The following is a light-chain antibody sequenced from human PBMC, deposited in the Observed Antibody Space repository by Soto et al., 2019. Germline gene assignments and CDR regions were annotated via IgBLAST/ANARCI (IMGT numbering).Light chain of an antibody. CDR3: QQYYNWPRT. CDR1: QSVSSN. CDR2: GAS. J-gene: IGKJ1*01. V-gene: IGKV3-15*01. Sequence: EIVLTQSPDTLSLSPGERATLSCRASQSVSSNLAWYQQKPGQAPRLLTYGASTRATGIPARFSGSGSGTEFTLTINSLQPEDFAVYYCQQYYNWPRTFGQGTKVDI.